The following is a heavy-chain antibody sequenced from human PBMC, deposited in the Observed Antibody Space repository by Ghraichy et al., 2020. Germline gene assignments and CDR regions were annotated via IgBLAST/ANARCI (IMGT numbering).Heavy chain of an antibody. CDR1: GFTFSSYS. V-gene: IGHV3-48*02. Sequence: GGSLRLSCAASGFTFSSYSMNWVRQAPGKGLEWVSYISSSSSTIYYADSVKGRFTISRDNAKNSLYLQMNSLRDEDTAVYYCARTLPYCSSTSCYFWEYFDYWGQGTLVTVSS. D-gene: IGHD2-2*01. CDR3: ARTLPYCSSTSCYFWEYFDY. J-gene: IGHJ4*02. CDR2: ISSSSSTI.